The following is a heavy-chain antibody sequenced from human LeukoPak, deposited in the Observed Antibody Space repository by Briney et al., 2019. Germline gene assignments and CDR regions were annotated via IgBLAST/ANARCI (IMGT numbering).Heavy chain of an antibody. J-gene: IGHJ6*03. CDR3: ARAGYYYYYMDV. Sequence: VASVKVSCKASGYTFTSYGISWVRQAPGQGLEWMGIINPSGGSTSYAQKFQGRVTMTRDMSTSTVYMELSSLRSEDTAVYYCARAGYYYYYMDVWGKGTTVTISS. CDR2: INPSGGST. V-gene: IGHV1-46*01. CDR1: GYTFTSYG.